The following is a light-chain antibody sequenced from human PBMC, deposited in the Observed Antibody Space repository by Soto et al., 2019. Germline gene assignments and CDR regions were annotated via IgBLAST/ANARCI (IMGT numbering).Light chain of an antibody. Sequence: EIVLTQSPGTLSLSSGDRATLSCRASHSINTSFLAWFQQKPGQAPRLLIYAASTRATGIPDRFSGSGSGTDFTLTISRLEPEDFAVYCCQQYGSSPRTFGQGTKVDIK. CDR2: AAS. CDR3: QQYGSSPRT. J-gene: IGKJ1*01. V-gene: IGKV3-20*01. CDR1: HSINTSF.